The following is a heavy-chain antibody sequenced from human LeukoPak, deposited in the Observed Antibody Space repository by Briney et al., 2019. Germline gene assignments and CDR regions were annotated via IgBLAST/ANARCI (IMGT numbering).Heavy chain of an antibody. Sequence: GGSLRLSCAASGFTLSSYAMSWVRQAPGKGLEWVSAISGSGGSTYYADSVKGRFTISRDNSKNTLYLQMNSLSAEDTAVYYCASHYGSGDYYYYGMDVWGQGTTVTVSS. D-gene: IGHD3-10*01. CDR3: ASHYGSGDYYYYGMDV. CDR2: ISGSGGST. V-gene: IGHV3-23*01. J-gene: IGHJ6*02. CDR1: GFTLSSYA.